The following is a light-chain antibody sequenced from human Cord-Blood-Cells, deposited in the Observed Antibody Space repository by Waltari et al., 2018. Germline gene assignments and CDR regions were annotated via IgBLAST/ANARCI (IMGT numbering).Light chain of an antibody. Sequence: ELVLTQSPGTLSLSPGERATLPCRASQSVSSSYLAWYQQKPGQAPRLLIYGASSRATGIPDRFSGSGSGTDFTLTISRLEPEDFAVYYCQQYGSSLMYTFGQGTKLEIK. CDR2: GAS. CDR1: QSVSSSY. V-gene: IGKV3-20*01. J-gene: IGKJ2*01. CDR3: QQYGSSLMYT.